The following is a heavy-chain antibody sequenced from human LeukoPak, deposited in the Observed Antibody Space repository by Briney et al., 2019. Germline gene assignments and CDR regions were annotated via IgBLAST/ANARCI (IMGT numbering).Heavy chain of an antibody. CDR3: AKLPYSSSWPPDAFDI. J-gene: IGHJ3*02. V-gene: IGHV3-30*04. CDR1: GFTFSSYA. Sequence: PGRSLRLSCAASGFTFSSYAMHWVRQAPGKGLEWVAVISYDGSNKYYADSVKGRFTISRDNSKNTLYLQMNSLRAEDTAVYYCAKLPYSSSWPPDAFDIWGQGTMVTVSS. CDR2: ISYDGSNK. D-gene: IGHD6-13*01.